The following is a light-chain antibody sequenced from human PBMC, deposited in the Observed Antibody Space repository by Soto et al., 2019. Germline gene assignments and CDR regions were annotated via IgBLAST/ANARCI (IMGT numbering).Light chain of an antibody. CDR2: EAS. Sequence: DIQMTQYPSTLSASVGDIVTITCRASQSISDSLDWYQQKQGKAPKRLIYEASSLKSGVPSRFSGSRSATEYTLTTSTLQPDDFETYYCQQYNGYWTFGQGTNVEIK. CDR3: QQYNGYWT. J-gene: IGKJ1*01. V-gene: IGKV1-5*03. CDR1: QSISDS.